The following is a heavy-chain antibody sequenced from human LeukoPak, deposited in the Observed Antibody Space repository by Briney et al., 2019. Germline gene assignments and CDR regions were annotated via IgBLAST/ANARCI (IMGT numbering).Heavy chain of an antibody. J-gene: IGHJ4*02. V-gene: IGHV3-9*01. D-gene: IGHD5-24*01. CDR2: ISWNSGSI. Sequence: GRSLRLSCAASGFTFDDYAMHWVRQAPGKGLEWVSGISWNSGSIGYADSVKGRFTISRDNAKNSLYLQMDSLRAEDTAVYYCASAARQRWLQIDYWGQGTLVTVSS. CDR3: ASAARQRWLQIDY. CDR1: GFTFDDYA.